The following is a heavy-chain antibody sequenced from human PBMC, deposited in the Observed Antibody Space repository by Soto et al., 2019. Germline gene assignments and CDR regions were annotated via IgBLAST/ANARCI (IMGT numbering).Heavy chain of an antibody. Sequence: PGGSLRLSCAASGFTVSNNYMSWVRQAPGKGLEWISSISGSGFKKYYADSVKGRFTISRDNSKSTVYLELNNLSAEDTAVYHCAKNQGVELVPLATVDWFDPWGQGSVVTVS. V-gene: IGHV3-23*01. D-gene: IGHD1-26*01. CDR1: GFTVSNNY. J-gene: IGHJ5*02. CDR3: AKNQGVELVPLATVDWFDP. CDR2: ISGSGFKK.